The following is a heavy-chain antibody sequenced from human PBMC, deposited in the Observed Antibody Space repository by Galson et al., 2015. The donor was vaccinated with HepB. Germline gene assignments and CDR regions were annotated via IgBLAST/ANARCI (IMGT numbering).Heavy chain of an antibody. D-gene: IGHD2-15*01. J-gene: IGHJ5*02. CDR3: ARGRYCSGGSCLIRTNWFDP. CDR2: INPNSGGT. V-gene: IGHV1-2*04. CDR1: GYTFTGYY. Sequence: SVKVSCKASGYTFTGYYMHWVRQAPGQGLEWMGWINPNSGGTNYAQKFQGWVTMTRDTSISTAYMELSRLRSDDTAVYYCARGRYCSGGSCLIRTNWFDPWGQGTLVTVSS.